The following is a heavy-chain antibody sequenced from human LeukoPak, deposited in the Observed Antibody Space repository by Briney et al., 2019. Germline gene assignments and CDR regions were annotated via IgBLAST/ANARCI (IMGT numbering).Heavy chain of an antibody. D-gene: IGHD3-10*01. CDR3: AREKITMVRGVRDAFDI. CDR2: IKQDGSEK. CDR1: GFTFSSHW. J-gene: IGHJ3*02. Sequence: GGSLRLSCAASGFTFSSHWMSWVRQAPGKGLEWVANIKQDGSEKYYVDSVKGRFTISRDNANNSLYLQMNSLRAEDTAVYYCAREKITMVRGVRDAFDIWGQGTMVTVSS. V-gene: IGHV3-7*01.